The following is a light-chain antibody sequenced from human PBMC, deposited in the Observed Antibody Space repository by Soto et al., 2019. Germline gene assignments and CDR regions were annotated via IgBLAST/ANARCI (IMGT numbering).Light chain of an antibody. CDR1: SSNIGAGHD. CDR3: QSYDSSLSASV. J-gene: IGLJ2*01. Sequence: QSVLTQPPSVSGAPVQKVTISCTGSSSNIGAGHDVHWYQQGPGTAPKLLIYVYSNRPSGVTDRFSGSKSDTSASLAITGLQAEDEADYYCQSYDSSLSASVFGGGTKLTVL. CDR2: VYS. V-gene: IGLV1-40*01.